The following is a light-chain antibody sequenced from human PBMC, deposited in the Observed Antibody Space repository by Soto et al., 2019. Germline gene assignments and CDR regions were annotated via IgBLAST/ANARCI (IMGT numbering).Light chain of an antibody. CDR3: AAWDYSLSGYWV. CDR1: SSNIGRNY. V-gene: IGLV1-47*01. CDR2: RNN. Sequence: QSVLSQPPSASGTPGQRVTISCSGSSSNIGRNYVYWYQQVPGTAPKLLIFRNNQRPSGVPDRFSGSKSGTSASLAISGLRSEDEDDYFCAAWDYSLSGYWVFGGGTKVTVL. J-gene: IGLJ3*02.